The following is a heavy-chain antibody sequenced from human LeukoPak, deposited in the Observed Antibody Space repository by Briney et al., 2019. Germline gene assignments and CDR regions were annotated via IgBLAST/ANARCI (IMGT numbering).Heavy chain of an antibody. D-gene: IGHD2-21*02. V-gene: IGHV1-69*04. CDR2: IIPILGIA. Sequence: ASVKVSCKVSGYTLTELSMHWVRQAPGQGLEWMGRIIPILGIANYAQKFQGRVTITADKSTSTAYMELSSLRSEDTAVYYCARAYCGGDCSDAFDIWGQGTMVTVSS. CDR3: ARAYCGGDCSDAFDI. J-gene: IGHJ3*02. CDR1: GYTLTELS.